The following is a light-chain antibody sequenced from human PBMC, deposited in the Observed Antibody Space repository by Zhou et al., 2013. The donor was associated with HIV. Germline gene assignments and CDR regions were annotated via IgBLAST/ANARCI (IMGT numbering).Light chain of an antibody. J-gene: IGKJ4*01. CDR2: LGS. Sequence: DIVMTQSPLSLPVTPGEPASISCRSSQSLLHRNGYNYLDWYLQKPGQSPQLLIYLGSNRASGVPDRVSGSGSGTDFTLKISRVEAEDVGVYYCMQALQTPLTFGGGTRVE. V-gene: IGKV2-28*01. CDR3: MQALQTPLT. CDR1: QSLLHRNGYNY.